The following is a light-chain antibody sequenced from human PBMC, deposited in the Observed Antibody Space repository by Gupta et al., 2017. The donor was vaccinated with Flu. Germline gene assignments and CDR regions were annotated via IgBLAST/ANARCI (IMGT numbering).Light chain of an antibody. V-gene: IGLV1-40*01. Sequence: QFVLTQPPSVSGAPGQTVTISCTGSTSNIGAGYDAHWYQQVPGRAPKRLIFGNNNRPSGGADRCSGSKSGTSASLAVAGRQAEDEADDYCQSYDNSLSGSKVFGGGTKLTVL. J-gene: IGLJ3*02. CDR3: QSYDNSLSGSKV. CDR2: GNN. CDR1: TSNIGAGYD.